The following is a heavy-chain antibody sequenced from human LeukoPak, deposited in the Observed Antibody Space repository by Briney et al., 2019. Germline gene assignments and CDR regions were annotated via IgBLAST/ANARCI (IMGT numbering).Heavy chain of an antibody. CDR3: ARDTSPSIGVVGYDALDI. V-gene: IGHV3-7*01. CDR1: GFTFSSYW. Sequence: GGSLRLSCTASGFTFSSYWMNWVRQAPGKGLEWVANINLDGSEKHYMDSVKGRFTISRDNAKNSLYLQMNSLRAEDTAAYYCARDTSPSIGVVGYDALDIWGQGTMVTVSS. J-gene: IGHJ3*02. D-gene: IGHD6-13*01. CDR2: INLDGSEK.